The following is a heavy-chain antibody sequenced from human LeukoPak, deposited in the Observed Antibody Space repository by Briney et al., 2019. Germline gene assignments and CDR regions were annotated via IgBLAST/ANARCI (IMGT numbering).Heavy chain of an antibody. J-gene: IGHJ5*02. Sequence: SETLSLTCAVYGGSFIGYYWSCTRHPPGKGLEWIGEINHNGRTNYNPPLKSRVTISVDTSKNQFSLKLSSVTAADTAVYYCARGPRYSSSWSLGGWFDPWGQGTLVTVSS. V-gene: IGHV4-34*01. CDR3: ARGPRYSSSWSLGGWFDP. D-gene: IGHD6-13*01. CDR2: INHNGRT. CDR1: GGSFIGYY.